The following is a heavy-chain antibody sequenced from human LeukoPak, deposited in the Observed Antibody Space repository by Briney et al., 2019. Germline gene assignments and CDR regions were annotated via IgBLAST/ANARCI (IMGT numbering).Heavy chain of an antibody. Sequence: PGGSLRLSCAVSGITLSNYGVSWVRQAPGKGLEWVAGISGSGGGPNSADSVEGRFTISRDNPKSTLYLQMNSLRAEDTAVYFCAKRGVVIRVILVGFHKEAYYFDSWGQGALVTVSS. D-gene: IGHD3-22*01. J-gene: IGHJ4*02. CDR1: GITLSNYG. CDR2: ISGSGGGP. CDR3: AKRGVVIRVILVGFHKEAYYFDS. V-gene: IGHV3-23*01.